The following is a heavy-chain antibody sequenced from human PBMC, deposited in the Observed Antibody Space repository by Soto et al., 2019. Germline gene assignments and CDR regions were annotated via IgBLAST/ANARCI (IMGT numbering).Heavy chain of an antibody. Sequence: TGGSLRLSCAASGFTFSSYAISWVRQAPGKGLEWVSGTGGSGENTYYADSVRGRFTISRDNSRNTLYLQMSSLRAEDTALYYCAKTISGYFWAGDSWGRGTLVTVSS. V-gene: IGHV3-23*01. CDR1: GFTFSSYA. CDR3: AKTISGYFWAGDS. D-gene: IGHD5-12*01. J-gene: IGHJ4*02. CDR2: TGGSGENT.